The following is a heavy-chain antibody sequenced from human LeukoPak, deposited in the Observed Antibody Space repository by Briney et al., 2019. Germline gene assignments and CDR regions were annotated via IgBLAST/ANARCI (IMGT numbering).Heavy chain of an antibody. CDR1: GYTFTDYY. CDR2: INPKTGVT. Sequence: ASVKASCKASGYTFTDYYLHWVRQAPGHGLEWMGWINPKTGVTKYAQNFQGRVTMTRDTSISTAYMEVSRLRSDDTAVFYCAIGLAMYSPDLDYWGQGTLVTVSS. V-gene: IGHV1-2*02. J-gene: IGHJ4*02. CDR3: AIGLAMYSPDLDY. D-gene: IGHD1-26*01.